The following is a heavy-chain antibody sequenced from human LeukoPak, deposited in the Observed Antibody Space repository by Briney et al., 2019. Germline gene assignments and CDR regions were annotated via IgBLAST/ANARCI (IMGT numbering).Heavy chain of an antibody. Sequence: GSLRLSCAASGFTVSSNYMSWVRQAPGKGLEWVSVIYSGGSTYYADSVKGRFAISRDNSKNTLYLQMNSLRAEDTAVYYCAKDRAGSSGELDYWGQGTLVTVSS. V-gene: IGHV3-66*01. D-gene: IGHD6-19*01. CDR3: AKDRAGSSGELDY. J-gene: IGHJ4*02. CDR1: GFTVSSNY. CDR2: IYSGGST.